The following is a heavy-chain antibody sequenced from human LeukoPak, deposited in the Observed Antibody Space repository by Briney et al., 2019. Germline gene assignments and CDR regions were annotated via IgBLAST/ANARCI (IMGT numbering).Heavy chain of an antibody. Sequence: SETLSLTCIVSGGSISSDYWSWIRQPAGKGLEWIGRIYSSGSTDYNPSLKSRVTISVDTSKNQFSLKLSSVTAADTAVYYCARGRAYYYGSGTPKYNWFDPWGQGTLVTVSS. CDR1: GGSISSDY. V-gene: IGHV4-4*07. D-gene: IGHD3-10*01. J-gene: IGHJ5*02. CDR3: ARGRAYYYGSGTPKYNWFDP. CDR2: IYSSGST.